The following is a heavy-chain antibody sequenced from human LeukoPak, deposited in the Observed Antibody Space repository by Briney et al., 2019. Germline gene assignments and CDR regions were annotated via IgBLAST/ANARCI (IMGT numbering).Heavy chain of an antibody. J-gene: IGHJ4*02. V-gene: IGHV3-53*01. CDR1: GFTFRNSH. CDR3: ARDPGGDGYPDS. CDR2: LYSGGAA. Sequence: GGSLRLSCVGSGFTFRNSHMTWVRQAPVKGLEWVSVLYSGGAALYADSVKGRFTISRDNSRNTLYLQMNCLRAEDTAVYYCARDPGGDGYPDSWGQGTLVTVSS. D-gene: IGHD5-24*01.